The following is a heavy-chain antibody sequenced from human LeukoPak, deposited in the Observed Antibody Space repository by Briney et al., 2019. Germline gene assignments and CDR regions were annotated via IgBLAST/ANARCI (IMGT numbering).Heavy chain of an antibody. CDR3: ARDRDIVVVPAAMLPRTRGGFDP. V-gene: IGHV1-69*13. Sequence: ASVKVSCKASGYTFTSYGISWVRQAPGQGLEWMGGIIPIFGTANYAQKFQGRVTITADESTSTAYMELSSLRSEDTAVYYCARDRDIVVVPAAMLPRTRGGFDPWGQGTLVTVSS. D-gene: IGHD2-2*01. CDR2: IIPIFGTA. CDR1: GYTFTSYG. J-gene: IGHJ5*02.